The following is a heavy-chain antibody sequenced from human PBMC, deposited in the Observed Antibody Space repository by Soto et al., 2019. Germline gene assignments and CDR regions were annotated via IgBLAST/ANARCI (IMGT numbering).Heavy chain of an antibody. V-gene: IGHV4-31*03. CDR1: GGSISSGGYY. J-gene: IGHJ6*03. Sequence: QVQLQESGPGLVKPSQTLSLTCTVSGGSISSGGYYWSWIRQHPGKGLEWIGYIYYSGSTYYNPSLKSRVTISVDTSKNQCSLRLSSVTAADTAVYYCARDQGHYYGSGSYMDVWGKGTTVTVSS. CDR3: ARDQGHYYGSGSYMDV. CDR2: IYYSGST. D-gene: IGHD3-10*01.